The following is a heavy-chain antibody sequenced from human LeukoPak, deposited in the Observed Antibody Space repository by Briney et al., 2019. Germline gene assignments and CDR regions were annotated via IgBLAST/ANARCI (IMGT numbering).Heavy chain of an antibody. CDR1: GGSISSSNW. CDR2: IYHSGST. Sequence: SETLSLTCAVSGGSISSSNWWSWVRQPPGKGLEWIGEIYHSGSTNYNPSLKSRVTISVDKSKNQFSLKLSSVTAADTAVYYCARVSPNTVTTLQYFDYWGQGTLVTVSS. D-gene: IGHD4-17*01. V-gene: IGHV4-4*02. CDR3: ARVSPNTVTTLQYFDY. J-gene: IGHJ4*02.